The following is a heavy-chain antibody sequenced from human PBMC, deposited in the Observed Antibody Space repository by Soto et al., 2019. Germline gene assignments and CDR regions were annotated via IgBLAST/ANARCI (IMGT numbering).Heavy chain of an antibody. CDR3: ARLRRDWGDAFDL. Sequence: QVQLVQSGADVKKPGSSVKVSCKTSGGPFGSSAISWVRQAPAQGLEWMGEIIPVFDKANYAQNFQGRLTITADEPTGTMFMQLSSLRSEDTAVYFCARLRRDWGDAFDLWGLGTFVTVSS. V-gene: IGHV1-69*01. D-gene: IGHD3-16*01. J-gene: IGHJ3*01. CDR2: IIPVFDKA. CDR1: GGPFGSSA.